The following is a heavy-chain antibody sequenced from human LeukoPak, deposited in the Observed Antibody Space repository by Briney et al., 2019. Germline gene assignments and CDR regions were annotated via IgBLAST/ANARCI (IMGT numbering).Heavy chain of an antibody. CDR2: ISYDGSNK. J-gene: IGHJ3*02. Sequence: PGRSLRLTCAASGFSFGGYGMHWVRQAPGKGLEWVTLISYDGSNKYYADSVKGRFTISRDNSKNTLYLQMNSLRAGDTAVYYCARDCTGGTCYDAFDIWGQGTMVTVSS. D-gene: IGHD2-15*01. CDR1: GFSFGGYG. V-gene: IGHV3-30*03. CDR3: ARDCTGGTCYDAFDI.